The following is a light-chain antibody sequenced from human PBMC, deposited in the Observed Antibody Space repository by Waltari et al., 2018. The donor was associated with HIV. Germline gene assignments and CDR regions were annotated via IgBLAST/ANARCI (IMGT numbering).Light chain of an antibody. V-gene: IGLV3-25*03. CDR3: QSADSSGTYLYV. CDR2: KDS. J-gene: IGLJ1*01. CDR1: ALPNQY. Sequence: SYELTQPPSVSVSPGQTARHTCSGDALPNQYAYWYQQKPGQAPVLVIYKDSERPSGIPERFSGSSSGTTVTLTISGVQAEDEADYFCQSADSSGTYLYVFGTGTKVTVL.